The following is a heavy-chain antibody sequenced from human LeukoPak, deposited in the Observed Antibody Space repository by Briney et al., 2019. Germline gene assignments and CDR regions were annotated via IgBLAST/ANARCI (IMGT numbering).Heavy chain of an antibody. CDR2: INHSGST. CDR3: ARGRFPPHYYGSGSYYIY. Sequence: PSETLSLTCAVYGGSFSGYYWSWIRPPPGKGLEWIGEINHSGSTNYNPSLKSRVTISVDTSKNQFSLKLSSVTAADTAVYYCARGRFPPHYYGSGSYYIYWGQGTLVTVSS. J-gene: IGHJ4*02. V-gene: IGHV4-34*01. D-gene: IGHD3-10*01. CDR1: GGSFSGYY.